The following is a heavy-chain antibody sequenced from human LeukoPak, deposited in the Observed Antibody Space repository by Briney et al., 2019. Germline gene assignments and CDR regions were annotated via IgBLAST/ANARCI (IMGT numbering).Heavy chain of an antibody. CDR1: GGSFSGYY. D-gene: IGHD4-11*01. V-gene: IGHV4-34*01. CDR3: ASTLRTTDSPDY. J-gene: IGHJ4*02. Sequence: PSETLSLTCAVYGGSFSGYYWSWIRQPPGKGLEWIGEINHSGSTNYNPSLKSRVTISVDTSKNQFSLKLSSVTAADTAVYYCASTLRTTDSPDYWGQGTLVTVSS. CDR2: INHSGST.